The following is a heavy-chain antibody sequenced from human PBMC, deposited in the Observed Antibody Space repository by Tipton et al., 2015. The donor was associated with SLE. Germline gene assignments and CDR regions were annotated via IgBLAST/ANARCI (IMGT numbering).Heavy chain of an antibody. CDR2: IYYSGST. D-gene: IGHD4-17*01. V-gene: IGHV4-59*11. CDR3: ARRATVTTSPLGY. J-gene: IGHJ4*02. CDR1: GGSISSHY. Sequence: TLSLTCTVSGGSISSHYWSWIRQPPGKGLEWIGYIYYSGSTNYNPSLKSRVTISADKSISTAYLQWSSLKASDTAMYYCARRATVTTSPLGYWGQGTLVTVSA.